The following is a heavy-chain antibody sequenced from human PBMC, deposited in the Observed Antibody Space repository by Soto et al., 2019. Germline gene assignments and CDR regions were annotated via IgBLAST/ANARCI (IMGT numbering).Heavy chain of an antibody. CDR1: GFRFSDYW. V-gene: IGHV3-74*01. CDR2: ISKDGSQT. CDR3: ARRGSGSYSDY. Sequence: GGSLRLSCAASGFRFSDYWMHWVRQAPGKGLVWVSRISKDGSQTYYADSVKGRFAISRDNAENTLYLQMNSLRAEDTAVYYCARRGSGSYSDYWGQGTLVTVSS. J-gene: IGHJ4*02. D-gene: IGHD1-26*01.